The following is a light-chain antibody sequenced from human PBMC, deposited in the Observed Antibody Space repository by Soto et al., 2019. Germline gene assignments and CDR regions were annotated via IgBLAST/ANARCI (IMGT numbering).Light chain of an antibody. CDR1: QSIGSG. J-gene: IGKJ2*01. V-gene: IGKV1-5*03. CDR2: KAT. Sequence: DIQMTQSPSTLSASVGDGVTITCRASQSIGSGLAWYQQKPGKAPKPLIYKATNLQTGVPSRFSGSGSGTDFSLTISSLQPVDSATYYCQHYTDFHYTFGQGTKVDIK. CDR3: QHYTDFHYT.